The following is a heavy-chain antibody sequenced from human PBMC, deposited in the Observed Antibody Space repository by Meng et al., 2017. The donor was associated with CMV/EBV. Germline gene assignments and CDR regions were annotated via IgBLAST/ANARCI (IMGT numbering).Heavy chain of an antibody. J-gene: IGHJ4*02. V-gene: IGHV3-74*01. Sequence: GESLKISCTASGFTFSDYWMHWARQTPGKGLLWVSRIKGDGSHTIYGDSVKGRFTISRDNAKNTLYLQMNTLRVEDTAVYYCVRDGHSWNFDYWGQGSLVTVSS. CDR1: GFTFSDYW. D-gene: IGHD6-13*01. CDR2: IKGDGSHT. CDR3: VRDGHSWNFDY.